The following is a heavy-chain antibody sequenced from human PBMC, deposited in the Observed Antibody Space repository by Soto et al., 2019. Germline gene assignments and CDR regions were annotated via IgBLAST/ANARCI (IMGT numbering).Heavy chain of an antibody. CDR2: IYYSGST. J-gene: IGHJ3*02. CDR3: ARDALSSSNYYGSESYFLSAFEI. V-gene: IGHV4-31*03. Sequence: TLSLTCTVSGGSISSGGYYWSWIRQHPGKGLEWIGYIYYSGSTYYNPSLKSRVTISVDTSKNQFSLKLSSVTAADTAVYYCARDALSSSNYYGSESYFLSAFEIWGQGTMVTVS. CDR1: GGSISSGGYY. D-gene: IGHD3-10*01.